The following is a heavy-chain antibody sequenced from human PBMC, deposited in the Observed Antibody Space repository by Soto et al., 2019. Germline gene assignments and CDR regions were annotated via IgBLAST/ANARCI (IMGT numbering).Heavy chain of an antibody. CDR2: IIPIFGTA. Sequence: QVQLVQSGAEVKKPGSSVKVSCKASGGTFSSYAISWVRQAPGQGLEWMGGIIPIFGTANYAKKFQGRVTISADESTGTAEMELGRLRSGDTAVYYGARGQELANYYYYGMDDWGQGTTVTVSS. CDR1: GGTFSSYA. V-gene: IGHV1-69*01. CDR3: ARGQELANYYYYGMDD. J-gene: IGHJ6*02. D-gene: IGHD1-26*01.